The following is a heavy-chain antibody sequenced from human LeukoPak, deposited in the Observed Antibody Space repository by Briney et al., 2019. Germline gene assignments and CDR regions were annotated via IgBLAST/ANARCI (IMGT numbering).Heavy chain of an antibody. V-gene: IGHV4-34*01. CDR2: INHSGST. J-gene: IGHJ5*02. CDR1: GGSFSGYY. Sequence: SETLSLTCAVYGGSFSGYYWSWIRQPPGKGLEWIGEINHSGSTNYNPSLKSRVTISVDTSKNQFSLKLSSVTAADTAVYYCARRRKVVPAAIRINWFDPWGQGTLVTVPS. D-gene: IGHD2-2*01. CDR3: ARRRKVVPAAIRINWFDP.